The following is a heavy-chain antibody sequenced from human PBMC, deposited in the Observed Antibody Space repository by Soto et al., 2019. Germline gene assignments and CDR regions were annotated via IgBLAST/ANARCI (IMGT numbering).Heavy chain of an antibody. Sequence: GGSLRLSCAASGFTVSSNYMSWVRQAPGKGLEWVSVIYSGGSTYYADSVKGRFTISRHNSKNTLYLQMNSLRAEDTAVYYCARDTSYYYGSGRPSVYYYGMDVWGQGTMVTVSS. CDR2: IYSGGST. CDR3: ARDTSYYYGSGRPSVYYYGMDV. V-gene: IGHV3-53*04. CDR1: GFTVSSNY. D-gene: IGHD3-10*01. J-gene: IGHJ6*02.